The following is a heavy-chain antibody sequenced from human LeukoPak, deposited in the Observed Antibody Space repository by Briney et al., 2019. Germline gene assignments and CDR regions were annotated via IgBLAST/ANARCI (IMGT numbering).Heavy chain of an antibody. V-gene: IGHV3-7*01. CDR2: IKPDGSDK. CDR1: GFTFSTYW. CDR3: ARVNDYGDYVPDY. J-gene: IGHJ4*02. D-gene: IGHD4-17*01. Sequence: GGSLRLSCAASGFTFSTYWMNWVRQAPGKGLEWVANIKPDGSDKYYVDSVKGRFTISRDNSKNTLYVQMNSLRAEDTAVYYCARVNDYGDYVPDYWGQGTLVTVSS.